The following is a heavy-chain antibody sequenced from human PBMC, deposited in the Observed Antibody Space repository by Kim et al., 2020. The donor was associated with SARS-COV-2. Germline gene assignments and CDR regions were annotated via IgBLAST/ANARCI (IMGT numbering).Heavy chain of an antibody. Sequence: SETLSLTCTVSGGSISSGSYYWSWIRQPTGKGLEWIGRIYTSGSTNYNPSLKSRATISVDTSKNQFSLKLSSVTAADTAVYYCARGIAVAATGWYFDLWGRGTLVTVSS. V-gene: IGHV4-61*02. CDR2: IYTSGST. J-gene: IGHJ2*01. CDR3: ARGIAVAATGWYFDL. CDR1: GGSISSGSYY. D-gene: IGHD6-19*01.